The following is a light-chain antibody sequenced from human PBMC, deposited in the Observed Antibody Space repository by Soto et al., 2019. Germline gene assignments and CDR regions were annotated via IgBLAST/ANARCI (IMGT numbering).Light chain of an antibody. CDR3: SSYASSSSYV. J-gene: IGLJ1*01. CDR2: EVT. Sequence: QSVLTQPASVSGAPVPSITISCTGTSSDIGGYNNVSWYQIHPGKAPKLIIYEVTSRPSGVSYRISGSTAGNSASLTISGLQAEDEADYYCSSYASSSSYVVGGGTKVTV. V-gene: IGLV2-14*01. CDR1: SSDIGGYNN.